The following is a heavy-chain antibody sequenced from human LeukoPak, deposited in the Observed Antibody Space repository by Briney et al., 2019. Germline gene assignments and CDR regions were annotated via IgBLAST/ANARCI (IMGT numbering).Heavy chain of an antibody. D-gene: IGHD2-15*01. CDR2: ISSSGSYI. CDR3: AREGTIVVGDAFDL. V-gene: IGHV3-21*01. CDR1: GFTFSSYS. J-gene: IGHJ3*01. Sequence: PGGSLRLSCAASGFTFSSYSMSWVRQAPGKGLEWVSSISSSGSYIHYAESVKGRFTISRDSAENSLNLQMDSLRVEDTAVYYCAREGTIVVGDAFDLWGQGTMVTVSS.